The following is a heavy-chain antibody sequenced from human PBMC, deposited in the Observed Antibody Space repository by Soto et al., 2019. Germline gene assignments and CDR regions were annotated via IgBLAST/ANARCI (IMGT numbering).Heavy chain of an antibody. V-gene: IGHV3-23*01. J-gene: IGHJ4*02. CDR1: GFTFSTYA. Sequence: DVHLLESGGGLVQPGGSLRLSCAASGFTFSTYAISWVRQAPGKGLEWVSAISGSGDSTYYADSIKGRFTISRDNSRNTLHLQMNSLRAEDTAVYYCERYSGSHQALFDWWGQGTLVTVSS. D-gene: IGHD1-26*01. CDR2: ISGSGDST. CDR3: ERYSGSHQALFDW.